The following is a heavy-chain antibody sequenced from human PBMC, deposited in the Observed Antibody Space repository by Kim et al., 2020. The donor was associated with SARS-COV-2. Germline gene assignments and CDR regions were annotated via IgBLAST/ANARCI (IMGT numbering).Heavy chain of an antibody. V-gene: IGHV3-15*01. CDR1: GFTFSNAW. D-gene: IGHD3-10*01. CDR3: TTLGSGLWFGELYYYYGMDV. J-gene: IGHJ6*02. Sequence: GGSLRLSCAASGFTFSNAWMSWVRQAPGKGLEWVGRIKSKTDGGTTDYAAPVKGRFTISRDDSKNTLYLQMNSLKTEDTAVYYCTTLGSGLWFGELYYYYGMDVWGQGTTVTVSS. CDR2: IKSKTDGGTT.